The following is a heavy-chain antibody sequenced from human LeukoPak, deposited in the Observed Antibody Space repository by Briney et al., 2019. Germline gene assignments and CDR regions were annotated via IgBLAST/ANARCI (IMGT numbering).Heavy chain of an antibody. Sequence: GGSLRLSCAASGFTFSSYGMHWVRQAPGKGLEWVAVIWYDGSNKYYADSVKGRFTISRDNSKNTLYLQMNSLRAEDTAVYYCARDSGKYQLLCYFDYWGQGTLVTVSS. D-gene: IGHD2-2*01. J-gene: IGHJ4*02. CDR2: IWYDGSNK. V-gene: IGHV3-33*01. CDR1: GFTFSSYG. CDR3: ARDSGKYQLLCYFDY.